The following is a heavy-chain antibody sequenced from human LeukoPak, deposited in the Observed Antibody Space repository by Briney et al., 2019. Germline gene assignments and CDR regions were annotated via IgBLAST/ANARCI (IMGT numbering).Heavy chain of an antibody. CDR2: INSDGGST. J-gene: IGHJ5*02. V-gene: IGHV3-74*01. CDR3: ARDLPRTSGP. Sequence: GGSLRLSCAASRFTFSSEWMHWVRQAPGRGLVWISHINSDGGSTHYGDSVKGRFTVSRDNAKNTLYLQMNSLRAEDTAVYYCARDLPRTSGPWGQGTLVTVFS. D-gene: IGHD3-10*01. CDR1: RFTFSSEW.